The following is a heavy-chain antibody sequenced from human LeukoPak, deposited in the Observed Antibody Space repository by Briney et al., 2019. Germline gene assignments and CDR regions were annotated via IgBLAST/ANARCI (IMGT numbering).Heavy chain of an antibody. CDR3: ARESDIVATISPSDFDY. V-gene: IGHV1-2*02. CDR1: GYTFTGYY. D-gene: IGHD5-12*01. Sequence: GASVKVSCKASGYTFTGYYMHWVRQAPGQGLEWMGWINPNSGGTNYAQKFQGRVTMTRDTSFSTAYMELSRLRSDDTAVYYCARESDIVATISPSDFDYWGQGTLVTVSS. J-gene: IGHJ4*02. CDR2: INPNSGGT.